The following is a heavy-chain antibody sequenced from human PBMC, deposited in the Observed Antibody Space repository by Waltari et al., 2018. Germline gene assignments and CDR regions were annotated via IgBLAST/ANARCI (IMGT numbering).Heavy chain of an antibody. CDR2: SSVRGESK. J-gene: IGHJ5*02. V-gene: IGHV3-23*01. Sequence: EVNLLESGGGLVQPGGSLRLSCAASGFGLSSYAMTWVRQAPGKGLEWGSRSSVRGESKRDADSGKVRFTISRDNARNSVYLQMNSLRVDDTAVYYCARVNSGTPNWFDPWGQGTQVTVSS. CDR3: ARVNSGTPNWFDP. CDR1: GFGLSSYA. D-gene: IGHD1-26*01.